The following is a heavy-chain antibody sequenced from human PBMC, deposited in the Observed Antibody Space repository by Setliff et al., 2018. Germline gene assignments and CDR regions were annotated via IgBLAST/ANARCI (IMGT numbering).Heavy chain of an antibody. CDR2: IYPADSDT. D-gene: IGHD5-18*01. CDR3: ARRGYGGYIYGSFDS. CDR1: GYRFTSQW. V-gene: IGHV5-51*01. J-gene: IGHJ5*01. Sequence: RGESLKISCKASGYRFTSQWIAWVRQTPGRGLEWMGIIYPADSDTTYSPSFQGQVTISVDKSLSTAYLQWSSLKASDSGEYYCARRGYGGYIYGSFDSWGQGTLVTVSS.